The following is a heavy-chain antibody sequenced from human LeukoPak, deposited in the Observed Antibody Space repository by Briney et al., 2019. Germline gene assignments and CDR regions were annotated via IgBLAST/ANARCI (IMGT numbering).Heavy chain of an antibody. D-gene: IGHD1-14*01. CDR2: IGRYGVTT. CDR3: ATLSDRNFYYSYGLDV. Sequence: GGSLRLSCAASGFTLSTHEMNWVRQAPGKGLEWVAYIGRYGVTTYYADSVKGRFTISGDNAKNSLNLQMNSLRAEDTAVYYCATLSDRNFYYSYGLDVWGQGTTVTV. CDR1: GFTLSTHE. J-gene: IGHJ6*02. V-gene: IGHV3-48*03.